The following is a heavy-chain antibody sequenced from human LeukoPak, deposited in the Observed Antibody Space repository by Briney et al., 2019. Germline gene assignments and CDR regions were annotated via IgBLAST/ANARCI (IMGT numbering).Heavy chain of an antibody. Sequence: GASVKVSCKASGGTFSSYAISWVRQAPGQGLEWMGGIIPIFGTANYAQKFQGRVTITADESTSTAYMELSSLRSDDTAVYYCARRHPELYGDYVQPGDAFDIWGQGTMVTVSS. CDR2: IIPIFGTA. D-gene: IGHD4-17*01. J-gene: IGHJ3*02. CDR3: ARRHPELYGDYVQPGDAFDI. V-gene: IGHV1-69*13. CDR1: GGTFSSYA.